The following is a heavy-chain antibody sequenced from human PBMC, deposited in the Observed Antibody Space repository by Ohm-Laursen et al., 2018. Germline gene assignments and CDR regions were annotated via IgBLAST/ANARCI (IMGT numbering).Heavy chain of an antibody. J-gene: IGHJ5*02. D-gene: IGHD5-12*01. V-gene: IGHV3-23*01. Sequence: SLRLSCSASGFTFSSFAMSWVRQAPGKGLEWVSAIAAAGGSTYYADSVKGRFTISRDNSKSTLYLQTNSLRAEDTAVYYCAREGYGGYGPDPWGQGTLITVSS. CDR3: AREGYGGYGPDP. CDR2: IAAAGGST. CDR1: GFTFSSFA.